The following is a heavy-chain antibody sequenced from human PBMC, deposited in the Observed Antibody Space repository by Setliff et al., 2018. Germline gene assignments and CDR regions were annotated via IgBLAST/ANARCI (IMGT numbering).Heavy chain of an antibody. CDR3: AKFVGYTYGYDY. Sequence: GGSLRLSCTASGLSYINDWVSWVRQAPGKGLEWLASINPHGSEKYYADSVKGRFTISKDNAKNSLFLQMNSLRAEDTALYYCAKFVGYTYGYDYWGRGTLVTVSS. J-gene: IGHJ4*02. CDR2: INPHGSEK. CDR1: GLSYINDW. D-gene: IGHD5-18*01. V-gene: IGHV3-7*01.